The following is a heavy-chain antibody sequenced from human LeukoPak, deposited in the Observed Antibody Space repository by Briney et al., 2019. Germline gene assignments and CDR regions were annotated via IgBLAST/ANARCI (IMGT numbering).Heavy chain of an antibody. D-gene: IGHD6-13*01. CDR1: GFPFSRYS. CDR3: ARDVAAAGIAWFDP. V-gene: IGHV3-21*01. CDR2: ISSGSSYI. Sequence: GGYLRLSCAASGFPFSRYSMNWVRQAPGKGLEWVSSISSGSSYIYYADSVKGRFTISRNNGKNSLYMEMNSLRAEDTAVYYCARDVAAAGIAWFDPWGQGTLVTVSS. J-gene: IGHJ5*02.